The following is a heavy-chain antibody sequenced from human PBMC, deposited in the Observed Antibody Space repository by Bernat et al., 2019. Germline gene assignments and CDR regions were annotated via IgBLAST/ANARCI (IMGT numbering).Heavy chain of an antibody. J-gene: IGHJ4*02. CDR2: IQYDGSNK. Sequence: QVQLVESGGGVVQPGGSLRLSCAASGFTFSIYVMHWVRQAPGKGLEWVAFIQYDGSNKYYADSVKGRFTISRDNYKNTLYLQMNSLRAEDTAVYYCSRGLGTVGTTTLDYWGRGTLVTVSS. D-gene: IGHD1-26*01. CDR3: SRGLGTVGTTTLDY. CDR1: GFTFSIYV. V-gene: IGHV3-30*02.